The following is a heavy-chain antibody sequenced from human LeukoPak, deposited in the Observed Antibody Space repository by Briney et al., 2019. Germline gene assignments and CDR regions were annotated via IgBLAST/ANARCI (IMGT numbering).Heavy chain of an antibody. Sequence: PSETLSLTCTLSGASFNGNYWTWVRQSPGKGLEWIGYIDSSGNTRYNPSLQSRVTMSLDTSKNQFFLRLTSVTAADTALYFCARMPGRSPDYRGQGILVTVSS. CDR1: GASFNGNY. V-gene: IGHV4-59*08. CDR3: ARMPGRSPDY. D-gene: IGHD2-2*01. CDR2: IDSSGNT. J-gene: IGHJ4*02.